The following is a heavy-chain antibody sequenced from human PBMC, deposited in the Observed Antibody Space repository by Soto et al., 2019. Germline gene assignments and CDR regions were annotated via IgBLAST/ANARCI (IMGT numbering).Heavy chain of an antibody. CDR2: IYYSGST. CDR3: ARLTTTVTDDYFDY. V-gene: IGHV4-59*01. J-gene: IGHJ4*02. CDR1: GGSISSYY. D-gene: IGHD4-17*01. Sequence: SETLSLTCTVSGGSISSYYWSWIRQPPGKGLEWIGYIYYSGSTNYNPSLRSRVTISVDTSKNQFSLKLSSVTAADTAVHYCARLTTTVTDDYFDYWGQGTLVTVSS.